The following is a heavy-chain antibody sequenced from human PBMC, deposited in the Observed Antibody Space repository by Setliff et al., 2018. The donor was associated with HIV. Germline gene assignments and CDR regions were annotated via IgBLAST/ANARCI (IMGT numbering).Heavy chain of an antibody. V-gene: IGHV4-61*01. Sequence: PSETLSLTCTVSGGSVGSGSYYWSWVRQPPGKGLEWIGYIYYTGSTNYNPSLKSRLTISVDTSKNQLSLKLRSVTAADTAVYYCASEAWTSYRSSSGYYYYYMDVWGKGTTVTVSS. D-gene: IGHD6-6*01. CDR3: ASEAWTSYRSSSGYYYYYMDV. CDR2: IYYTGST. CDR1: GGSVGSGSYY. J-gene: IGHJ6*03.